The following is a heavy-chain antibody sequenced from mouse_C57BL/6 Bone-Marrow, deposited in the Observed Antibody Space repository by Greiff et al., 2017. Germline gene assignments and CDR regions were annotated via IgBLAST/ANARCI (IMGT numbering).Heavy chain of an antibody. CDR1: GFSLTSYG. CDR3: AKKRWGPNWYFDV. CDR2: IWRGGST. V-gene: IGHV2-5*01. J-gene: IGHJ1*03. Sequence: VKLQESGPGLVQPSQSLSITCTVSGFSLTSYGVHWVRQSPGKGLEWLGVIWRGGSTDYNAAFMSRLSITKDNSKSQVFFKMNSLQADDTAIYYCAKKRWGPNWYFDVWGTGTTVTVSS.